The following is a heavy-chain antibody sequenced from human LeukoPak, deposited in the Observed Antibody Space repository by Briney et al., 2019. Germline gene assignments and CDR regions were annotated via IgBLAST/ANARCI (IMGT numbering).Heavy chain of an antibody. V-gene: IGHV4-4*07. Sequence: SETLSLTCTVSGGSISSYYWSWIRQPAGKGLEWIGRIYTSGSTNYNPSLKSRVTMSVGTSKNQFSLKLSSVTAADTAVYYCARHLGYGDYLYFDYWGQGTLVTVSS. CDR1: GGSISSYY. CDR2: IYTSGST. CDR3: ARHLGYGDYLYFDY. J-gene: IGHJ4*02. D-gene: IGHD4-17*01.